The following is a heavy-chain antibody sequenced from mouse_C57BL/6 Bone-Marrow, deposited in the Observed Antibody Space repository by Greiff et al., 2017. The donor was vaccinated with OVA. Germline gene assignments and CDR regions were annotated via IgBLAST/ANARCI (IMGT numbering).Heavy chain of an antibody. J-gene: IGHJ1*03. CDR1: GFNIKDDY. D-gene: IGHD2-2*01. CDR3: TTGGYLSYWYFDV. Sequence: VQLKQSGAELVRPGASVKLSCTASGFNIKDDYMHWVKQRPEQGLEWIGWIDPENGDTEYASKFQGKATITADTSSNTAYLQLSSLTSEDTAVYYCTTGGYLSYWYFDVWGTGTTVTVSS. CDR2: IDPENGDT. V-gene: IGHV14-4*01.